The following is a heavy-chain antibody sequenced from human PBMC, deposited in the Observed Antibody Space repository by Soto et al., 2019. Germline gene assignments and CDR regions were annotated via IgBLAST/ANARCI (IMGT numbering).Heavy chain of an antibody. CDR3: GRVVIKMATQSIDS. CDR2: GNPCGIT. CDR1: GGSLSGDY. J-gene: IGHJ4*02. V-gene: IGHV4-34*01. Sequence: PSETLSLTCAVSGGSLSGDYYNWIRQPPPKGLELMEEGNPCGITSYSSYVKRRLTISLYTSKKKISLAMTPVTAADTAVYYCGRVVIKMATQSIDSWGPGTLVTVSS.